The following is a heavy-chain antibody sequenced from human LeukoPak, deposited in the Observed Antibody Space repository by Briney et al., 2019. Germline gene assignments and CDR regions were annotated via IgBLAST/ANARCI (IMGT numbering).Heavy chain of an antibody. CDR1: GFTFSNAW. CDR2: IYSGGNT. CDR3: ARRAGDYSHPYDY. J-gene: IGHJ4*02. V-gene: IGHV3-53*01. Sequence: PGGSLRLSCAASGFTFSNAWMSWVRQAPGKGLEWVSFIYSGGNTYYADSVKGRFTISRDNSKNTFHLQMNSLRAEDTAVYYCARRAGDYSHPYDYWGQGTLVTVSS. D-gene: IGHD3-22*01.